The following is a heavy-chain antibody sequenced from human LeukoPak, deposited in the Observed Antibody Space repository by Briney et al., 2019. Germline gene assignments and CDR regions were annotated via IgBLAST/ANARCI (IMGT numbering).Heavy chain of an antibody. Sequence: SETLSFTCTVSGDSINTASDYWTWIRQPAGKGLEWIGRIYISGSTNYNPSLKSRVTISIDASKNQFSLRLSSVTAADTAVYYCARLAGVTEYYYYYYMDVWGKGTTGTVSS. V-gene: IGHV4-61*02. J-gene: IGHJ6*03. D-gene: IGHD4-11*01. CDR2: IYISGST. CDR3: ARLAGVTEYYYYYYMDV. CDR1: GDSINTASDY.